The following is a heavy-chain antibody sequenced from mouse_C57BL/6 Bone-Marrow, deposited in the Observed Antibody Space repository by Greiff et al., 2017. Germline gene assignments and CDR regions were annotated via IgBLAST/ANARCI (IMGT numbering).Heavy chain of an antibody. CDR1: GYTFTDYY. J-gene: IGHJ2*01. V-gene: IGHV1-19*01. D-gene: IGHD1-1*01. CDR3: ARHYYGSSYLYYFDY. Sequence: DVKLQESGPVLVKPGASVKMSCKASGYTFTDYYMNWVKQSHGKSLEWIGVINPYNGGTSYNQKFKGKATLTVDKSSSTAYMELNSLTSEDSTFYYCARHYYGSSYLYYFDYWGQGTTLTVAS. CDR2: INPYNGGT.